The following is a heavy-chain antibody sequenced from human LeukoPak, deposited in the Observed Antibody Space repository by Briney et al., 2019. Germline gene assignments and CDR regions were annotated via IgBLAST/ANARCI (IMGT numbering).Heavy chain of an antibody. D-gene: IGHD7-27*01. V-gene: IGHV3-7*01. CDR1: GFTFSTYW. CDR3: ARTHWGCRAVTKICDAYDL. CDR2: INEDGSEK. Sequence: GGSLRLSCAASGFTFSTYWMSWVRQAPGKGLEWVANINEDGSEKYYVDSVKGRFTISRDNAKKSVYLQMNSLRAEDSAIYYCARTHWGCRAVTKICDAYDLWGQGTMVTVSS. J-gene: IGHJ3*01.